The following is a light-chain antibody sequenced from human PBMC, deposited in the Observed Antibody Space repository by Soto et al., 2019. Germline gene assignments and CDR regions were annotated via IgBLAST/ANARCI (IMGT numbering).Light chain of an antibody. Sequence: QSALTQPRSVSGSPGQSVTISCTGTSSDVGGYNYVSWYQQHPGKAPKLMIYDVSKRPSGVPDRFSGSKSGNTASLTISGLQAEDEADYYCCSYAGSSFYVFGTGIKVTVL. V-gene: IGLV2-11*01. CDR2: DVS. CDR1: SSDVGGYNY. CDR3: CSYAGSSFYV. J-gene: IGLJ1*01.